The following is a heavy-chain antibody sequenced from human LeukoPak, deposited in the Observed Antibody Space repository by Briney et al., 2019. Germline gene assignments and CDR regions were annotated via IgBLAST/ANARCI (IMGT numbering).Heavy chain of an antibody. CDR2: INPKSGGT. CDR3: ARGALYYYDSSGFGNWFDS. CDR1: GYTFTGYY. D-gene: IGHD3-22*01. V-gene: IGHV1-2*02. J-gene: IGHJ5*01. Sequence: ASVKVSCKASGYTFTGYYMHWVRQAPGQGLEWMGWINPKSGGTKYAQKFQGRVTMTRDTSISTAYMELTRLTSDDSATYYCARGALYYYDSSGFGNWFDSWGQGTLVTVSS.